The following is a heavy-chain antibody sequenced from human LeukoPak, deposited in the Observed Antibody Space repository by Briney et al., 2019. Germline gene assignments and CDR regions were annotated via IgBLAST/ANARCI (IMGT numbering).Heavy chain of an antibody. CDR2: INHSGST. Sequence: PSETLSLTCAVYGGSFSGYYWSWIRQPPGKGLEWIGEINHSGSTNYNPSLKSRVTISVDTSKNQFSLKLSSVTAADTAVYYCARGPRGYSYGYWWGYYFDYWGQGTLVTVSS. V-gene: IGHV4-34*01. CDR3: ARGPRGYSYGYWWGYYFDY. D-gene: IGHD5-18*01. J-gene: IGHJ4*02. CDR1: GGSFSGYY.